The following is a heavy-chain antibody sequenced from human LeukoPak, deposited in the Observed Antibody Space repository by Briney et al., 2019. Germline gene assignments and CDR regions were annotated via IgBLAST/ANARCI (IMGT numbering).Heavy chain of an antibody. CDR2: INRSGST. CDR3: ARGLTYYDFWSGDNWFDP. V-gene: IGHV4-34*01. Sequence: SETLSLTCAVYGGSFSGYYWSWIRQPPGKGLEWIGEINRSGSTNYNPSLKSRVTISVDTSKNQFSLKLSSVTAADTAVYYCARGLTYYDFWSGDNWFDPWGQGTPVTVSS. CDR1: GGSFSGYY. J-gene: IGHJ5*02. D-gene: IGHD3-3*01.